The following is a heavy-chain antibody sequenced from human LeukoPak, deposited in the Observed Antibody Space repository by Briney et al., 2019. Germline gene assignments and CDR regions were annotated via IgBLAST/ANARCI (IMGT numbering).Heavy chain of an antibody. Sequence: RSQTLSLTCVVSGDSVSSKNGAWNWIRQSPSRGLEWLGRTYYGSKWYNDYAESMEGRMTISQDTSKNQYSLHLNSVTPDDTAVYYCARDFGTTGWHTFDYWGQGTLVTVSS. CDR3: ARDFGTTGWHTFDY. CDR1: GDSVSSKNGA. D-gene: IGHD6-19*01. J-gene: IGHJ4*02. CDR2: TYYGSKWYN. V-gene: IGHV6-1*01.